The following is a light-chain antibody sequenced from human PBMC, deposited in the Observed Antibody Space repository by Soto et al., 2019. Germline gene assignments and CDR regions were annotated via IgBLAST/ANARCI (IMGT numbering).Light chain of an antibody. CDR1: QSIGSW. Sequence: DIQMTQSPSTLSASVGDIVTVTCRASQSIGSWLAWYQQKPGKAPNLLIYKASSLESGVPSRFSGSGSGTEFTVTISSLQPEDFATYYCQQFNSYPWTCGQGTKVDI. CDR3: QQFNSYPWT. V-gene: IGKV1-5*03. CDR2: KAS. J-gene: IGKJ1*01.